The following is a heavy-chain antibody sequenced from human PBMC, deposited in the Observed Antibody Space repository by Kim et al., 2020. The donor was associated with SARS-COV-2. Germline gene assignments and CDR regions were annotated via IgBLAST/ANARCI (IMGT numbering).Heavy chain of an antibody. D-gene: IGHD3-10*01. V-gene: IGHV5-10-1*01. Sequence: GESLKISCKGSGYSFTSYWISWVRQMPGKGLEWMGRIDPSDSYTNYSPSFQGHVTISADKSISTAYLQWSSLKASDTAMYYCARSSDGSGSYYNTLDYWGQGTLVTVSS. CDR3: ARSSDGSGSYYNTLDY. CDR1: GYSFTSYW. CDR2: IDPSDSYT. J-gene: IGHJ4*02.